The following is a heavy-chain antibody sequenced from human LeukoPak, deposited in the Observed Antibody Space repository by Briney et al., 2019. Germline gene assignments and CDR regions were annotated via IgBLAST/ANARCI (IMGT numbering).Heavy chain of an antibody. CDR3: APLRRGGDFDP. Sequence: GGSLRLSCAASGFTVSTNFMSWVHQAPGKGLEWVSVIYSGGSTYYPDSVKGRFTISRDNSKNTLYLQMNSLRAEDTAVYYCAPLRRGGDFDPWGQGTLVTVSS. J-gene: IGHJ5*02. CDR1: GFTVSTNF. CDR2: IYSGGST. D-gene: IGHD2-21*02. V-gene: IGHV3-66*01.